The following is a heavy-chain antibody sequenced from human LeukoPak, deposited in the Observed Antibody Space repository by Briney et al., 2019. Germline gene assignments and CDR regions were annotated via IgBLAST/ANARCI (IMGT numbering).Heavy chain of an antibody. V-gene: IGHV1-2*02. CDR3: ARAFQTTVITPAGVPVDY. D-gene: IGHD4-23*01. CDR1: GYTFTDYY. Sequence: GASVKVSCKTSGYTFTDYYIHWVRQAPGQGLEWMGWINPDSGYTNYAQKFQGRVTMTRDTSISTAYMELSRLRSDDTAVYYCARAFQTTVITPAGVPVDYWGQGTLVTVSS. J-gene: IGHJ4*02. CDR2: INPDSGYT.